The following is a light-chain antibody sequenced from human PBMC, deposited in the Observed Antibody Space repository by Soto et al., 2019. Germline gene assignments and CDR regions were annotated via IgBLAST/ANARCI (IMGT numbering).Light chain of an antibody. CDR3: QQSYDTPYT. V-gene: IGKV1-39*01. J-gene: IGKJ2*01. Sequence: DVPMTQSPSSLYASVGDRVTITCRASQTIRSYLNWYQQKPGKATKLLIYAASTLQSGVPSRFSGSGSGTDFTLTISSLQPEDFATYYCQQSYDTPYTFGQGTKLEIK. CDR2: AAS. CDR1: QTIRSY.